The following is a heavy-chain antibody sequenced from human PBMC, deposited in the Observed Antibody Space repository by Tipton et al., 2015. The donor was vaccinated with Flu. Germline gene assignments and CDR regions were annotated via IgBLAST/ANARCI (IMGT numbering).Heavy chain of an antibody. V-gene: IGHV3-48*03. Sequence: SLRLSCAASGFSFRSYEMNWVRQAPGKGLEWLSYISSSGNTISYADSVRGRFTISRDNAKTSLHLQLNSLRAEDTAVYFCASLTGDDYWGQGTLVTVSS. CDR3: ASLTGDDY. J-gene: IGHJ4*02. D-gene: IGHD7-27*01. CDR2: ISSSGNTI. CDR1: GFSFRSYE.